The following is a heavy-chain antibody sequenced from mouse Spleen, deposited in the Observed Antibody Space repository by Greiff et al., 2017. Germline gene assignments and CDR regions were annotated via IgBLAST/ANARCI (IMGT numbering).Heavy chain of an antibody. CDR3: TTSTSYYRYEGAY. J-gene: IGHJ3*01. V-gene: IGHV14-4*01. CDR2: IDPENGDT. D-gene: IGHD2-14*01. Sequence: EVQLQQSGAELVRPGASVKLSCTASGFNIKDDYMHWVKQRPEQGLEWIGWIDPENGDTEYASKFQGKATITADTSSNTAYLQLSSLTSEDTAVYYCTTSTSYYRYEGAYWGQGTLVTVSA. CDR1: GFNIKDDY.